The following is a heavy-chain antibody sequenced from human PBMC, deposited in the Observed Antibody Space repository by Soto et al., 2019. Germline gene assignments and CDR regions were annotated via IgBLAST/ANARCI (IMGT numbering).Heavy chain of an antibody. CDR3: AKDLRKHYDILTGPFDY. V-gene: IGHV3-23*01. Sequence: PGGSLRLSCAASGFTFSSYAMSWVRQAPGKGLEWVSAISGSGGSTYYADSVKGRFTISRDNSKNTLYLQMNSLRAEDTAVYYCAKDLRKHYDILTGPFDYWGQGTLVTVSS. CDR1: GFTFSSYA. D-gene: IGHD3-9*01. J-gene: IGHJ4*02. CDR2: ISGSGGST.